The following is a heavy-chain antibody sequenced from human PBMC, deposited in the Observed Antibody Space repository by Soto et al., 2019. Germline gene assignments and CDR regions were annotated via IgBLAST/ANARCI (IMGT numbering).Heavy chain of an antibody. CDR3: VRVRDGGYSRV. Sequence: QVQLVQSGAEVKKPGASVKVSCKASGYTFTSYDISWVRQAPGQGLEWMGWISAYKGNTNYAQKLQGRVTMTTDTSTSTAYMELRSQSSDVTALYYCVRVRDGGYSRVWGQGNLVTFSS. V-gene: IGHV1-18*01. CDR2: ISAYKGNT. J-gene: IGHJ4*02. D-gene: IGHD2-15*01. CDR1: GYTFTSYD.